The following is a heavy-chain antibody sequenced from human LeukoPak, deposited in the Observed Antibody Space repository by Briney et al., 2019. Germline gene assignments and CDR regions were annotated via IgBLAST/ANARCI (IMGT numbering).Heavy chain of an antibody. V-gene: IGHV3-11*01. Sequence: GGSLRLSCAASGFTFSDYYMTWIRQAPGKGLEWVSYISSGGSTIYYADSVKGRFTISRGNAKNSLYLQMNSLRAEDTAVYYCARARRDGYNSPHYTNAEYFQHWGQGTLVTVSS. CDR3: ARARRDGYNSPHYTNAEYFQH. CDR2: ISSGGSTI. CDR1: GFTFSDYY. J-gene: IGHJ1*01. D-gene: IGHD5-24*01.